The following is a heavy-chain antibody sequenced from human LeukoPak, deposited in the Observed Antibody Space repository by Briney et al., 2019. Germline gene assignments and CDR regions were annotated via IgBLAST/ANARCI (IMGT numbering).Heavy chain of an antibody. V-gene: IGHV3-23*01. CDR3: AKDRPVVTRFDY. CDR1: GFTCSDYY. J-gene: IGHJ4*02. D-gene: IGHD4-23*01. CDR2: ISGSGGST. Sequence: GGSLRLSCAASGFTCSDYYMSWIRQAPGKGLEWVSAISGSGGSTYYADSVKGRFTISRDNSKNTLYLQMNSLRAKDTAVYHCAKDRPVVTRFDYWGQGTLVTVSS.